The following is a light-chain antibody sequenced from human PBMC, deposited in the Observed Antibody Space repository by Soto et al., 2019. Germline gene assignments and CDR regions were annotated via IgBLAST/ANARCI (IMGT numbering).Light chain of an antibody. CDR2: GAS. V-gene: IGKV1-5*01. J-gene: IGKJ1*01. CDR3: QQYNSYSGT. CDR1: QSISSW. Sequence: DIQMTQSPSTLSASVGDRVTITCRASQSISSWLAWYQQKPGKAPKLLIYGASSLESGVPSRLSGSGSGTESTLTISSLQPDDFATYYCQQYNSYSGTFGQGT.